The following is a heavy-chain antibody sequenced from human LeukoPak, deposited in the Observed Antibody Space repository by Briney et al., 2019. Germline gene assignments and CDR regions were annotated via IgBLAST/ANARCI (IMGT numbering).Heavy chain of an antibody. Sequence: GASVKVSCKASGYTFTRYYLYWVRQAPGQGLEWMGMISPLGATIIYAQKFQGRVTMTRDMSTSTVYMELSSLRSEDTAVYYCARAAEGNWFDPWGQGTLVSVSS. CDR3: ARAAEGNWFDP. CDR1: GYTFTRYY. J-gene: IGHJ5*02. V-gene: IGHV1-46*01. CDR2: ISPLGATI.